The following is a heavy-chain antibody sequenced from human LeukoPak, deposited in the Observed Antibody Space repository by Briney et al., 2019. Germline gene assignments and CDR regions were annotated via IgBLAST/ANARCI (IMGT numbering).Heavy chain of an antibody. CDR2: IDWDDDK. D-gene: IGHD3-16*02. CDR3: ARINMITFGGVIIDY. CDR1: GFSLSTRGMC. J-gene: IGHJ4*02. V-gene: IGHV2-70*11. Sequence: ASGPALVKPTQTLTLTCTFSGFSLSTRGMCVSWIRQTTGKALEWLARIDWDDDKYYSTSLKTRLTISKDTSKNQVVLTMTNMDPVDTATYYCARINMITFGGVIIDYWGQGTLVTVSS.